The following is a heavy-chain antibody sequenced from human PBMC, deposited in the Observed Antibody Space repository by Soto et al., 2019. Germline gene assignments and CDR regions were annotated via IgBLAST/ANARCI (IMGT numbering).Heavy chain of an antibody. J-gene: IGHJ6*02. CDR1: GYTFTSYG. CDR2: ISAYNGNT. CDR3: ARDPGDRNYSPYYYGMDV. V-gene: IGHV1-18*04. Sequence: QVQLVQSGAEVKKPGASVKVSCKASGYTFTSYGISWVRQAPGQGLEWMGWISAYNGNTNYAQKRQGRVTMTTDTSTSTAYMELRSLRSDDTDVYDCARDPGDRNYSPYYYGMDVWGQGTTVTVSS. D-gene: IGHD4-4*01.